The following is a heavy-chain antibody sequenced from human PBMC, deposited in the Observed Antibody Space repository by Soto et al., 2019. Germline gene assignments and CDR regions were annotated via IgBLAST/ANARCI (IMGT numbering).Heavy chain of an antibody. V-gene: IGHV1-69*01. J-gene: IGHJ6*02. D-gene: IGHD2-2*01. CDR2: IIPIFGTA. Sequence: QVQRVQSGAEVKKPGSSVKVSCKASGGTFSSYAISWVRQAPGQGLEWMGGIIPIFGTANYAQKFQGRVTITADESTSTAYMELSRLRSEDTAVYYCARDQRDIVVVPAAMSDNYYYGMDVWGQGTTVTVSS. CDR1: GGTFSSYA. CDR3: ARDQRDIVVVPAAMSDNYYYGMDV.